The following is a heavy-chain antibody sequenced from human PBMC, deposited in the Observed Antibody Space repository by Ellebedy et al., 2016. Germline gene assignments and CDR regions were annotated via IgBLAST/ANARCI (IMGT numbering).Heavy chain of an antibody. CDR2: IDNGGGST. J-gene: IGHJ4*02. V-gene: IGHV3-23*01. CDR1: GFTFSSYA. D-gene: IGHD4-17*01. CDR3: RQGHYADL. Sequence: GESLKISXAASGFTFSSYAMRWVRQAPGKGLEWISTIDNGGGSTFYADSVKGRFTISRDTSKNSVYLRMNNLRVEDTAVYYCRQGHYADLWGQGTLVTVSS.